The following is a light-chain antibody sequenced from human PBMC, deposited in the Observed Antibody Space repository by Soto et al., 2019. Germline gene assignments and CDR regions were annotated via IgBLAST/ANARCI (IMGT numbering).Light chain of an antibody. Sequence: QLTQSPSSLSASVGDRVTITCRASQDISRYLAWYQQRAGKAPKLLIYGASTLQSGVPSRFSGSGSGTEFTLTISSLQPEDFATYHCQQYNSYSVTFGQGTKVEIK. J-gene: IGKJ1*01. V-gene: IGKV1-9*01. CDR1: QDISRY. CDR2: GAS. CDR3: QQYNSYSVT.